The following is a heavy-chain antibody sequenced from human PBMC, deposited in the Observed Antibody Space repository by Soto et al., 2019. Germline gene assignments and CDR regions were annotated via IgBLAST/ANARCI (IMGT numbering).Heavy chain of an antibody. J-gene: IGHJ5*02. CDR1: GGTFSAYT. Sequence: QVQLVQSGAEVKKPGSSVKISCKASGGTFSAYTVSWVRQAPGQGLEWMGGISPIFGTTKYAQKFLGRVTITADDSAGAAYMELSSLRSDETAVYYCATIWGGGPDSEGYNGLDPWGPGTRVSVSS. V-gene: IGHV1-69*01. CDR2: ISPIFGTT. D-gene: IGHD3-16*01. CDR3: ATIWGGGPDSEGYNGLDP.